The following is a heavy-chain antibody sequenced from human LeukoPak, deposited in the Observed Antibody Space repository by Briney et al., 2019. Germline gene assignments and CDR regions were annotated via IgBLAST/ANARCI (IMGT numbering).Heavy chain of an antibody. CDR1: GVSISSDGYY. CDR3: AEDRGLVGERYSYQFYGMDV. Sequence: SETLSLTCTVSGVSISSDGYYWSWVRQHPEKGLVWIGYMSYSGGTLYNPSLKSRVAISIETSKNQFSLRLRSVTAADTAVYYCAEDRGLVGERYSYQFYGMDVWGQGTAVTASS. J-gene: IGHJ6*01. D-gene: IGHD3-9*01. V-gene: IGHV4-31*03. CDR2: MSYSGGT.